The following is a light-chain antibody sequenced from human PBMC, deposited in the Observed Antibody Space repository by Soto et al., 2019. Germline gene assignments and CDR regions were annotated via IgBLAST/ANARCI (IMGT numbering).Light chain of an antibody. Sequence: DIQMTQSPSTLSASVGDRVTITCRASQTISSWLAWYQQKPGKAPKLLIYKASTLESGVPSRFSGSGSGTVFTLTISSLQPDDFATYYCQQYNTYPITFGQGTRLEI. CDR1: QTISSW. CDR2: KAS. CDR3: QQYNTYPIT. J-gene: IGKJ5*01. V-gene: IGKV1-5*03.